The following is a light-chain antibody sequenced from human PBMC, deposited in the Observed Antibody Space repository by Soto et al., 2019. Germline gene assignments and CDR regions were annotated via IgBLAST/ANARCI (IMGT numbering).Light chain of an antibody. CDR1: SGDVGGYNY. CDR3: SSYTSSSTYV. J-gene: IGLJ1*01. Sequence: QSVLTQPASVSGAPGQSITISCTGTSGDVGGYNYVSWYQQHPSKAPTLMIYVFSNPPSGVSNRFCFSECGTTASLTISGLQAEDEADYYCSSYTSSSTYVLGAGTKVAV. CDR2: VFS. V-gene: IGLV2-14*01.